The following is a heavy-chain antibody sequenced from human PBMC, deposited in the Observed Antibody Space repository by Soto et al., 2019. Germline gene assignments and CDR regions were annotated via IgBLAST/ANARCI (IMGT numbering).Heavy chain of an antibody. J-gene: IGHJ6*04. CDR1: GFTFSSYA. V-gene: IGHV3-23*01. CDR3: AKVQGSGSGLYYFYSYGMDV. CDR2: VRGNGLST. Sequence: EVQLLESGGGLIQPGGSLRLSCAASGFTFSSYALRWVRQAPGKGLQCVATVRGNGLSTYYADSVKGRFTISRDNSRNTLYLQMNSLRAEDTAVYYWAKVQGSGSGLYYFYSYGMDVWGKGTTVTVSS. D-gene: IGHD3-10*01.